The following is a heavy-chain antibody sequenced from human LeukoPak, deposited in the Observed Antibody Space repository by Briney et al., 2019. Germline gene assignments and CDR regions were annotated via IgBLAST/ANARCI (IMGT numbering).Heavy chain of an antibody. CDR2: IYYSGST. CDR1: GGSISSGGYY. Sequence: SQTLSLTCTVSGGSISSGGYYWSWIRQHPGKGLEWIGYIYYSGSTYYSPSLKSRVTISVDTSKNQFSLKLSSVTAADTAVYYCARGSSPANWFDPWGQGTLVTVSS. D-gene: IGHD6-6*01. V-gene: IGHV4-31*03. J-gene: IGHJ5*02. CDR3: ARGSSPANWFDP.